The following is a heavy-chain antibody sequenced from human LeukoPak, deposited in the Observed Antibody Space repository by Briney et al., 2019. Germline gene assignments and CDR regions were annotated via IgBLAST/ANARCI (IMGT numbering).Heavy chain of an antibody. D-gene: IGHD1-14*01. CDR3: AREVWGPEY. J-gene: IGHJ4*02. V-gene: IGHV3-7*01. CDR2: IKQDGSDK. Sequence: GGSLRLSCAASEFTLSSHAMSWVRQAPGKGLEWVGNIKQDGSDKNYMDSVKSRFTISRDNTKNSVYLQMSSLRAEDTAVYYCAREVWGPEYWGQGPLVTVSS. CDR1: EFTLSSHA.